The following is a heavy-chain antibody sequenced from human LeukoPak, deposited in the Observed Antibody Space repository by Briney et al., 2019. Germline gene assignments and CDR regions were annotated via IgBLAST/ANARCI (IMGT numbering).Heavy chain of an antibody. J-gene: IGHJ4*02. V-gene: IGHV3-74*01. CDR1: GFTFSRYW. Sequence: GGSLRLSYVASGFTFSRYWMHWVRQAPGEGLVWVSRINIDGRSTNYADSVKGRFSISRDNAENTLYLQMNSLRVEDTAVYYYVRGADTGYSSDSWGQGTLVTVSS. CDR2: INIDGRST. D-gene: IGHD3-9*01. CDR3: VRGADTGYSSDS.